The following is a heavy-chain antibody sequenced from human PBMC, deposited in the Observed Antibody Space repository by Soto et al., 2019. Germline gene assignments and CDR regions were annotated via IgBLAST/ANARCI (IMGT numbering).Heavy chain of an antibody. J-gene: IGHJ4*02. Sequence: QVQLMQSGAEVKKPGASVKVSCKASGDTFTEYYIHWVRQAPGQGLEWMGTVNPSGGHTTYGQHFLVRVTMTRDTATSTLYMELTSLTSEDTAVYYCARGGHVVVVTAALDYWGQGTLVTVSS. CDR1: GDTFTEYY. D-gene: IGHD2-21*02. CDR2: VNPSGGHT. CDR3: ARGGHVVVVTAALDY. V-gene: IGHV1-46*01.